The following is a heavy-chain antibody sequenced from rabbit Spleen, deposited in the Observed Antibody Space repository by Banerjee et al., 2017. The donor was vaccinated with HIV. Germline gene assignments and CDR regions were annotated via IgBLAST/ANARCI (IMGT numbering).Heavy chain of an antibody. CDR1: GFSFSSGYY. V-gene: IGHV1S45*01. CDR2: IDPVFGIT. CDR3: ARDLTSAIGWNFGL. D-gene: IGHD1-1*01. J-gene: IGHJ4*01. Sequence: QEQLEESGGDLVKPEGSLTLTCTASGFSFSSGYYMCWLRQAPGKGLEWIGYIDPVFGITYYANWVNGRFSISRENAQNTVFLQMTSLTAADTAAYFCARDLTSAIGWNFGLWGPGTLVTVS.